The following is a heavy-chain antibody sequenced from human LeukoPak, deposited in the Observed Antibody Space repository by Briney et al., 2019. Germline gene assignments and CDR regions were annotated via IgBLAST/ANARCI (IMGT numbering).Heavy chain of an antibody. Sequence: SETLSLTCAVSGGSISSGGYPWSWIRQPPGKGLEWIGYIYHSGSTYYNPSLKSRVTISVDRSKNQFSLKLSSVTAADTAVYYCASGGTVWFDPWGQGTLVTVSS. CDR2: IYHSGST. D-gene: IGHD2-15*01. CDR3: ASGGTVWFDP. V-gene: IGHV4-30-2*01. J-gene: IGHJ5*02. CDR1: GGSISSGGYP.